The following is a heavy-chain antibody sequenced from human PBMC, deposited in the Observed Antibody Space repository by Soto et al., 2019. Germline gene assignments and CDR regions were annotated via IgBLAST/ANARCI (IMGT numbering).Heavy chain of an antibody. J-gene: IGHJ4*02. CDR2: ISGRGDST. V-gene: IGHV3-23*01. Sequence: EVQLLESGGGLVQPGGSLRLSCAASGFTFSTFAMNWVREAPGRGLEWVSTISGRGDSTYYADSVQGRFTISRDNSKNTLHLHMNSLRVEDTAVYYCVTDSVEDLWFGEFVRFDFWGQGSLVTVFS. CDR1: GFTFSTFA. D-gene: IGHD3-10*01. CDR3: VTDSVEDLWFGEFVRFDF.